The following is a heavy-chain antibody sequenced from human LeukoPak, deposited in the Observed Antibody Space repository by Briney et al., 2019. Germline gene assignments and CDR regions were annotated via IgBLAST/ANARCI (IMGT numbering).Heavy chain of an antibody. CDR1: GGPFSGYY. D-gene: IGHD2-15*01. CDR3: ARMVVAATLDYFDY. J-gene: IGHJ4*02. Sequence: PSETLSLTCAVYGGPFSGYYWSWIRQPPGKGLEWIGSIYYSGSTYYNPSLKSRVTISVDTSKNQFSLKLSSVTAADTAVYYCARMVVAATLDYFDYWGQGTLVTVSS. CDR2: IYYSGST. V-gene: IGHV4-34*01.